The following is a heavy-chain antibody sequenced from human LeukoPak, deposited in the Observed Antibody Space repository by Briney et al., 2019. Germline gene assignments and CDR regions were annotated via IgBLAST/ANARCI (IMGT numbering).Heavy chain of an antibody. J-gene: IGHJ4*02. CDR2: ISSSGNTI. V-gene: IGHV3-11*01. CDR1: AFTFSDYY. Sequence: PGGSLRLSCPAAAFTFSDYYTSCVRQAPGKGLEWVSYISSSGNTIYYADSVKGRFTISRDDAKNSLYLQMNSLRAEDTAVYYCASNREGIVQGYWGQGTLVTVSS. D-gene: IGHD2/OR15-2a*01. CDR3: ASNREGIVQGY.